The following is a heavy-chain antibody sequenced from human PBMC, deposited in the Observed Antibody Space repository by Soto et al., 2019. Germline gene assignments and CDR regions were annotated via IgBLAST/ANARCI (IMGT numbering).Heavy chain of an antibody. Sequence: ASVKVSCKASGYNFTNYALHWVRQAPGQSLEWLGWLHTGTGSTKYSQKFQGRLTITRDTSASAADMELTSLRSEDTAVYYCARESRDFVLWFDPWGQGTLVTVSS. J-gene: IGHJ5*02. CDR2: LHTGTGST. D-gene: IGHD6-6*01. CDR1: GYNFTNYA. CDR3: ARESRDFVLWFDP. V-gene: IGHV1-3*04.